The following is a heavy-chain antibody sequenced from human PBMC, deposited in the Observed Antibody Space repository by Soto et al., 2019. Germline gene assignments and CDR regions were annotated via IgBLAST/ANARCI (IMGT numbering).Heavy chain of an antibody. J-gene: IGHJ4*02. CDR3: VRTSEHTFDY. D-gene: IGHD6-6*01. Sequence: EVSLVESGGGLVQPGGSLRLSCAASGFTFSSYGMNWARLAPGKGLEWVSYISSSSSTIYYADSVKGRFTISRDNAKNSLYLQMNSLRDEDSAVYYYVRTSEHTFDYWGQGTQVTVSS. CDR1: GFTFSSYG. CDR2: ISSSSSTI. V-gene: IGHV3-48*02.